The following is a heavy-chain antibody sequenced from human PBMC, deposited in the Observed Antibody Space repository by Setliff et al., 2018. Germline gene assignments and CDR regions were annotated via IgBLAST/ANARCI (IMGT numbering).Heavy chain of an antibody. CDR1: GFTFSRYW. CDR3: ARDRGSGSYFLRYFDY. Sequence: GGSLRLSCVASGFTFSRYWMSWVRQAPGKGLEWVAVISYDGSNKYYADSVKGRFTISRDNAKNSLYLQMNSLRAEDTAVYYCARDRGSGSYFLRYFDYWGQGTLVTVSS. J-gene: IGHJ4*02. D-gene: IGHD1-26*01. CDR2: ISYDGSNK. V-gene: IGHV3-30*03.